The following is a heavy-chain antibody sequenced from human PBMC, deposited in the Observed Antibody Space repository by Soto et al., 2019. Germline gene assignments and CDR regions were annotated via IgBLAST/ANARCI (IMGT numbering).Heavy chain of an antibody. D-gene: IGHD2-2*02. V-gene: IGHV3-48*03. CDR3: TTDGNTRNWFDP. CDR2: ISKTGTTI. CDR1: GLTFRSHA. Sequence: EVQLVESGGKLIQPGGSLRLSCATSGLTFRSHAMNWVRQAPGKGLEWIAYISKTGTTIKYADSVRGRFTISRDQARGSLYLQMNSLRAQDPAVYYCTTDGNTRNWFDPWGQGTLVTVSS. J-gene: IGHJ5*02.